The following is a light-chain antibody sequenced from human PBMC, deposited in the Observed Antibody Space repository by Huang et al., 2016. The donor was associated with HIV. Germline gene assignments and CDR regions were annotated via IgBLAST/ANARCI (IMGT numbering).Light chain of an antibody. V-gene: IGKV3-15*01. CDR2: DAS. Sequence: EVVMTQSPATLSVSPGERATLSCRASQSVSSNLAWYQQKSGQAPRLRIYDASTRATGIRARFSGSGSGTEFTLSISSLQTEDFAVYYCQQYSNWPPWTFGQGTKVEIK. J-gene: IGKJ1*01. CDR3: QQYSNWPPWT. CDR1: QSVSSN.